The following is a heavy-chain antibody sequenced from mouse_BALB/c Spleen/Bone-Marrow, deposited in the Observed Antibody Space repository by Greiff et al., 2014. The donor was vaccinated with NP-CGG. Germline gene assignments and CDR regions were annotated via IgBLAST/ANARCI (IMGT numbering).Heavy chain of an antibody. V-gene: IGHV1-69*02. CDR3: ARGGDNYAWFPY. D-gene: IGHD1-3*01. Sequence: QVQLQQSGAEFVKPGASVKLSCKASGYTFTTYWMHWVKQRPGQGLEWIGQIDPSDSYTNYSQKFKGKATLTVDKSSSTAYMQLRRMTSEASAVYYCARGGDNYAWFPYWGQGTLVTVSA. J-gene: IGHJ3*01. CDR1: GYTFTTYW. CDR2: IDPSDSYT.